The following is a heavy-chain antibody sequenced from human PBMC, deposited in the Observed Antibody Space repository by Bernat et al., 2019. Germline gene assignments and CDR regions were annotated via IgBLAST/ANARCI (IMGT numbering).Heavy chain of an antibody. CDR3: AKDREVPLFDY. J-gene: IGHJ4*02. CDR1: GFTFGSYG. V-gene: IGHV3-23*04. Sequence: EVQLVESGGGLVQPGGSLRLSCAASGFTFGSYGMSWVRQPPGKGLEWVSFISGSGNTYYSDSVKGRFTISRDNSKNTLFLQINSLRAEDTAVYYCAKDREVPLFDYWGQGTLVTVSS. D-gene: IGHD2-2*01. CDR2: ISGSGNT.